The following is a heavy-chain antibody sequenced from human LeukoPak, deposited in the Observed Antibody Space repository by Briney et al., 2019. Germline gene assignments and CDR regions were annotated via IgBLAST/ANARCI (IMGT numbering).Heavy chain of an antibody. CDR2: IWFDGSNQ. Sequence: PGGSLRLSCAPSRFTFSSYAMHWVSQAPGKGLEWVAVIWFDGSNQYYADSVKGRFTISRDNSKNTLYLQMNSLRAEDTAVYYCAELTSMVEQYWGQGTLVTVSS. CDR3: AELTSMVEQY. J-gene: IGHJ4*02. V-gene: IGHV3-33*01. D-gene: IGHD3-10*01. CDR1: RFTFSSYA.